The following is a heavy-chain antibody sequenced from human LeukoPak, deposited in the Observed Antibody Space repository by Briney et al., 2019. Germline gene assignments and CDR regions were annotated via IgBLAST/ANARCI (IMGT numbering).Heavy chain of an antibody. Sequence: GGSLRLSCAASGFTVSSNYMSWVRQAPGKGLEWVSVIYSGGSTYYADSVKGRFTISRDNSKNTLYLQMNSLRAEDTAVYYCAKDHESDGYPCLDHWGLGTLVTVSS. D-gene: IGHD3-22*01. V-gene: IGHV3-53*01. CDR3: AKDHESDGYPCLDH. CDR1: GFTVSSNY. CDR2: IYSGGST. J-gene: IGHJ4*02.